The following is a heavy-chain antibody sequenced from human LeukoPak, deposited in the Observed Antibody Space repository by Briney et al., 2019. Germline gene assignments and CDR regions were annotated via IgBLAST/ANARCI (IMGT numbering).Heavy chain of an antibody. D-gene: IGHD3-22*01. CDR3: ARGRGRITMIVAAFDY. J-gene: IGHJ4*02. CDR1: GYTFTSYG. CDR2: MNPNSANT. Sequence: ASVKVSCKASGYTFTSYGNNWVRQASGQGLEWMGWMNPNSANTGYAQKFQGRVTMTRNTSISTAYMELSNLKSEDTAVYYCARGRGRITMIVAAFDYWGQGTLVTVSS. V-gene: IGHV1-8*02.